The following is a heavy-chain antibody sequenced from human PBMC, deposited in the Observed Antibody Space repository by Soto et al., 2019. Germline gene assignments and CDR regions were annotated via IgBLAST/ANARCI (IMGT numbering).Heavy chain of an antibody. CDR2: IIPSATT. Sequence: WWSLRLSCSASVFSCSEYTMNWFRQAPGKGLEWVALIIPSATTYYADPVKGRFTISRDNSKNTVYLEMNSLKSDDTAVYYCAKERIGIQGRFDSWGPGTLVTVSS. J-gene: IGHJ4*02. D-gene: IGHD1-1*01. CDR1: VFSCSEYT. V-gene: IGHV3-23*01. CDR3: AKERIGIQGRFDS.